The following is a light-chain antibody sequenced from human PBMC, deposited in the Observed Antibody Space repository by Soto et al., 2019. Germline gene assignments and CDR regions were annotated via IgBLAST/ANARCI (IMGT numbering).Light chain of an antibody. CDR1: QSVGHN. J-gene: IGKJ1*01. Sequence: DIVMTQSPVTLSVSPGDRATLSCRASQSVGHNLAWFQQKPGQAPRLLIYGASAGATGIPDRFSGSGLGTEFTLPDSSLQSEDLAFYYCQQHNHWPRPFGQGTKVE. CDR2: GAS. CDR3: QQHNHWPRP. V-gene: IGKV3-15*01.